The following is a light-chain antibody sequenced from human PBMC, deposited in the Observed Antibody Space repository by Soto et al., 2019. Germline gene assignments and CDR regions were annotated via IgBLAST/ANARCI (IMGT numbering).Light chain of an antibody. CDR2: QVT. CDR1: SSDIGAYYY. V-gene: IGLV2-14*01. J-gene: IGLJ1*01. CDR3: TSYSSSDIFYV. Sequence: QSVLTQPASLSGSPGQSITISCTGTSSDIGAYYYVSWYQHHPGKAPKLLIYQVTNRPSRVSNRFSGSKSGNTASLTISGLQADDEADYYCTSYSSSDIFYVFGTGTKVTVL.